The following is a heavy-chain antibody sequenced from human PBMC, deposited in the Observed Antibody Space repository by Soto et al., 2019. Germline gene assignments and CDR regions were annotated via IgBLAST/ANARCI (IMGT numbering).Heavy chain of an antibody. V-gene: IGHV1-18*01. D-gene: IGHD3-3*01. CDR2: ISAYNGNT. J-gene: IGHJ6*03. CDR1: GYTFTSYC. Sequence: ASVKVSCKASGYTFTSYCISWVRQAPGQGLEWMGWISAYNGNTNYAQKLQGRVTMTTDTSTSTAYMELRSLRSDDTAVYYCAREGSGYPPYYHYYYMDVWGKGTTVTVSS. CDR3: AREGSGYPPYYHYYYMDV.